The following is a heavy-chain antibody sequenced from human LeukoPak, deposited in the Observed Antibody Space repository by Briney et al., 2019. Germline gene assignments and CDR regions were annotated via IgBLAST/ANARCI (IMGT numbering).Heavy chain of an antibody. D-gene: IGHD3-22*01. CDR3: ASSYYYDSSGYYGFDY. CDR2: INPNSGGT. J-gene: IGHJ4*02. V-gene: IGHV1-2*06. CDR1: GYTFTGYY. Sequence: ASVKVSCKGSGYTFTGYYMHWVRQAPGQGLEWMGRINPNSGGTNYAQKFQGRVTMTRDTSISTAYMELSRLRSDDTAVYYCASSYYYDSSGYYGFDYWGQGTLVTVSS.